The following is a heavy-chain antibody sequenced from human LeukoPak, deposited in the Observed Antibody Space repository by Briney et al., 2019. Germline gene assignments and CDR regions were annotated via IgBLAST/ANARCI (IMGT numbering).Heavy chain of an antibody. V-gene: IGHV1-69-2*01. CDR1: GYTFTDYY. J-gene: IGHJ4*02. D-gene: IGHD6-13*01. CDR3: ATGKSYSSSWYRCDY. Sequence: ASVKISCKASGYTFTDYYMHWVQQAPGKGLEWMGRVDPEDGGTIYAEKFQGRVTITADTSTDTAYMELSSLRSEDTAVYYCATGKSYSSSWYRCDYWGQGTLVTVSS. CDR2: VDPEDGGT.